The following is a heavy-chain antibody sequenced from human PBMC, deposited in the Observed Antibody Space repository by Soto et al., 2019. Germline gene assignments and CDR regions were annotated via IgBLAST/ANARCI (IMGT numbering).Heavy chain of an antibody. CDR3: ARGWSNYPPFDY. Sequence: SGTLSLTCAVYGGSFSGYYRSWIRQPPGKGLEWIGEINHSGSTNYNPSLKSRVTISVDTSKNQFSLKLSSVTAADTAVYYCARGWSNYPPFDYWGQGTLVTVSS. CDR1: GGSFSGYY. D-gene: IGHD4-4*01. J-gene: IGHJ4*02. V-gene: IGHV4-34*01. CDR2: INHSGST.